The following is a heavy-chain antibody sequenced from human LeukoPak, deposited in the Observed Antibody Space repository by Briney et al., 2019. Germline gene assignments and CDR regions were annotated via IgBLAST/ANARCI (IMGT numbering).Heavy chain of an antibody. CDR1: GYTFTNYG. D-gene: IGHD2/OR15-2a*01. CDR2: ISGFSGNK. CDR3: ARGGYTTAWYFYY. V-gene: IGHV1-18*01. Sequence: ASVKVSCKASGYTFTNYGISWVRQAPGQGLEWMGWISGFSGNKNYAQKFQGRVTMTTDTSTSTAYMELRSLRSDDTAVYYCARGGYTTAWYFYYWGQGTLVTVSS. J-gene: IGHJ4*02.